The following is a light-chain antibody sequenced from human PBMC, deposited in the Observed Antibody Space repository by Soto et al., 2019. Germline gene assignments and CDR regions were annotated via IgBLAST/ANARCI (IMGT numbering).Light chain of an antibody. CDR2: LNSDGRH. Sequence: QPVLTQSPSASASLGASVKLTCTLSSGHSNNAIAWHQQQPEKGPRYLMKLNSDGRHSKGDGIPDCFSGSSFGAERYLTISSLQSEDEADYYCQTWGTGIGRVFGGGTKLTVL. V-gene: IGLV4-69*01. CDR3: QTWGTGIGRV. CDR1: SGHSNNA. J-gene: IGLJ3*02.